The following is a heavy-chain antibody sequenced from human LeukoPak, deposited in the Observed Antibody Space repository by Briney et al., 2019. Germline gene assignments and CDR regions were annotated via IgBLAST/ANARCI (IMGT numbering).Heavy chain of an antibody. CDR3: TRWGKQYCSSTSCHYYYYYYMDV. J-gene: IGHJ6*03. Sequence: GASVKVSCKASGYTFTSYGISWVRQVPGQGLEWMGWISAYNGNTNYAQKLQGRVTMTTDTSTSTAYMELRSLRSDDTAVYYCTRWGKQYCSSTSCHYYYYYYMDVWGKGTTVTVSS. CDR2: ISAYNGNT. V-gene: IGHV1-18*01. D-gene: IGHD2-2*01. CDR1: GYTFTSYG.